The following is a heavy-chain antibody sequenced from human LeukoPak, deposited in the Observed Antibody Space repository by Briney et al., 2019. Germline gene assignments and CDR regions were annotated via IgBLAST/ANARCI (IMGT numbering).Heavy chain of an antibody. CDR3: AKEAYIEMATITPDY. D-gene: IGHD5-24*01. V-gene: IGHV3-33*06. CDR2: IWYDGSNK. Sequence: GGSLRLSCAASGFTFSSYGTQWVRQAPGKGLEWVAVIWYDGSNKYYADSVKGGFTISRDNSKSTLYLQMNSLRAEDTAVYYCAKEAYIEMATITPDYWGQGTLVTVSS. CDR1: GFTFSSYG. J-gene: IGHJ4*02.